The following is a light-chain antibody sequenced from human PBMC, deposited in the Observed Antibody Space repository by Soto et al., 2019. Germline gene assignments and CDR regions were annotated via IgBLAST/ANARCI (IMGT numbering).Light chain of an antibody. Sequence: EIVLTQSPATLSLSPGERATLSCRASQSVDNYLAWYQQKPGQAPRLLIYDASNRATGVPARFSGSGSGTDFTLTSRSLEPADFAVYSCQQRSSWYTFGQGTRLEMK. J-gene: IGKJ2*01. CDR1: QSVDNY. V-gene: IGKV3-11*01. CDR2: DAS. CDR3: QQRSSWYT.